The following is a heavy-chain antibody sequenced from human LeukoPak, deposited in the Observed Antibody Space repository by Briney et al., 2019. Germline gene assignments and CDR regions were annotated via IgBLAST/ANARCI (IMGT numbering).Heavy chain of an antibody. CDR1: GFTFSSYS. D-gene: IGHD4-17*01. CDR2: ISSSSSYI. J-gene: IGHJ4*02. CDR3: ASKGYGDFPFDY. V-gene: IGHV3-21*01. Sequence: NPGGSLRLSCAASGFTFSSYSMNWVRQAPGKGLEWVSSISSSSSYIYYADSVKGRFTISRDNAKNSLYLQMNSLRAEDTAVYYCASKGYGDFPFDYWGQGTRVTVSS.